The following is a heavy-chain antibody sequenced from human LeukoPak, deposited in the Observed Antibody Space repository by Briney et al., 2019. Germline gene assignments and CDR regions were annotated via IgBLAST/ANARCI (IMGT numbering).Heavy chain of an antibody. CDR3: ATPPLRVAAADTNWFDP. Sequence: PGRSLRLSCAASGFTFSSYAMHWVRQAPGKGLEWMGGFDPEDGEAIYAQKFQGRVTMTEDTSTDTAYMELSSLRSEDTAVYYCATPPLRVAAADTNWFDPWGQGTLVTVSS. J-gene: IGHJ5*02. CDR2: FDPEDGEA. V-gene: IGHV1-24*01. D-gene: IGHD6-13*01. CDR1: GFTFSSYA.